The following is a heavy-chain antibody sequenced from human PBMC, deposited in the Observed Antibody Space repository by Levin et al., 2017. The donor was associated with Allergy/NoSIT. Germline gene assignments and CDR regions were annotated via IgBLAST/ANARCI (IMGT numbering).Heavy chain of an antibody. D-gene: IGHD6-19*01. Sequence: GESLKISCAASGFTFSDYYMSWIRQAPGKGLEWVSYISSSGSTIYYADSVKGRFTISRDNAKNSLYLQMNSLRAEDTAVYYCARRVSSMYSSGWYGDYWGQGTLVTVSS. V-gene: IGHV3-11*01. CDR3: ARRVSSMYSSGWYGDY. CDR1: GFTFSDYY. CDR2: ISSSGSTI. J-gene: IGHJ4*02.